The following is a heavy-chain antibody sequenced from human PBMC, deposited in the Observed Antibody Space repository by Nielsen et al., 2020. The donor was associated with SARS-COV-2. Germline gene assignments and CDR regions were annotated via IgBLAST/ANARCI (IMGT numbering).Heavy chain of an antibody. V-gene: IGHV1-3*01. D-gene: IGHD3-22*01. J-gene: IGHJ4*02. CDR1: GYTFTSYA. CDR3: ATGADYYEAALYFDY. CDR2: INAGNGNT. Sequence: ASVKVSCKASGYTFTSYAMHWVRQAPGQRLEWMGWINAGNGNTKYSQKFQGRVTITRDTSASTAYMELSSLRSEDTAVYYCATGADYYEAALYFDYWGQGTLVTVSS.